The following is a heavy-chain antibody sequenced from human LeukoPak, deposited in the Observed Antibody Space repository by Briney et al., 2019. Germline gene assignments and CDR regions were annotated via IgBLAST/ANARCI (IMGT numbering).Heavy chain of an antibody. D-gene: IGHD5-12*01. J-gene: IGHJ4*02. CDR3: TRVSGYNGYVN. V-gene: IGHV3-49*04. Sequence: GGSLRLSCIASGFTFGDYAMTWVRQAPGKGLEWVGLIRSMAYGGTTEYAASVKGRFTISRDDSKSIAYLQMNSLKTEDTAVYYCTRVSGYNGYVNWGQGTLVTVSS. CDR2: IRSMAYGGTT. CDR1: GFTFGDYA.